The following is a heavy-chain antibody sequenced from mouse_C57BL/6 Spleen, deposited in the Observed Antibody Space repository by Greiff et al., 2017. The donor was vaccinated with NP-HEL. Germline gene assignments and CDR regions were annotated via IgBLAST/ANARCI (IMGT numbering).Heavy chain of an antibody. V-gene: IGHV5-4*01. CDR2: ISDGGSYT. Sequence: EVKLVESGGGLVKPGGSLKLSCAASGFTFSSYAMSWVRQTPEKRLEWVATISDGGSYTYYPDNVKGRFTISRDNAKNNLYLQMSHLKSEDTAMYYCAREVDGSSYWYFDVWGTGTTVTVSS. J-gene: IGHJ1*03. CDR3: AREVDGSSYWYFDV. CDR1: GFTFSSYA. D-gene: IGHD1-1*01.